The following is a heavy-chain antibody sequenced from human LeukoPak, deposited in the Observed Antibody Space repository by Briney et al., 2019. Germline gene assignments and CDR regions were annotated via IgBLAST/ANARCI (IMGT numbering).Heavy chain of an antibody. CDR3: ARDLTPLGGYSSGWFHFDY. Sequence: GRSLRLSCAASGFTFSSYAMHWVRQAPGKGLEWVAVISYDGSNKYYADSVKGRFTISRDNSKNTLYLQMNSLSAEDTAVYYCARDLTPLGGYSSGWFHFDYWGQGTLVTVSS. CDR2: ISYDGSNK. CDR1: GFTFSSYA. V-gene: IGHV3-30*04. D-gene: IGHD6-19*01. J-gene: IGHJ4*02.